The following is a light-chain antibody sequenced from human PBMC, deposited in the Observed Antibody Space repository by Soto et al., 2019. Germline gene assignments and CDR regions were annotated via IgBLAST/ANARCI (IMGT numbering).Light chain of an antibody. CDR3: SSYTSSSTLVV. CDR2: DVS. CDR1: SSDVGGYNY. Sequence: QSALTQPASVSGSTGQSITISCTGTSSDVGGYNYVSWYQQHPGKAPKLMLYDVSNRPSGVSNRFSGSKSGNTASLTISGLQAEDEADYYCSSYTSSSTLVVFGGGTKLTVL. V-gene: IGLV2-14*03. J-gene: IGLJ2*01.